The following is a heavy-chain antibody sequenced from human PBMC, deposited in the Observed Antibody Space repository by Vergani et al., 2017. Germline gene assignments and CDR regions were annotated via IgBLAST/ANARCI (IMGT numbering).Heavy chain of an antibody. CDR3: ARGGNVIVPSALYFDF. Sequence: QVHLQESGPGLVRPSQTLSLTCTVSGDSISSGGYYWSWIRQHPGKDLEWIGYIYYSGSTFYNPSLQSRITISLDKSQSQFALSLTSVTAADTAVYFCARGGNVIVPSALYFDFWGQGTLVTVSS. CDR2: IYYSGST. CDR1: GDSISSGGYY. V-gene: IGHV4-31*03. D-gene: IGHD2/OR15-2a*01. J-gene: IGHJ4*02.